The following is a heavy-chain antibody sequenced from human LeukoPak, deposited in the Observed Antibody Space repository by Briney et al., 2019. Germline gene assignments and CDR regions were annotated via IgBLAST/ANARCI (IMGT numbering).Heavy chain of an antibody. CDR2: INHSGGT. V-gene: IGHV4-34*01. CDR3: ARPFTGTYGFAY. D-gene: IGHD1-14*01. J-gene: IGHJ4*02. Sequence: PSETLSLTCAVYGESFNDHYWNWIRQPPGEGLEWIGEINHSGGTNYNPSLKSRVALSVDTSKNQFSLRLTSVTVADTAIYYCARPFTGTYGFAYWNLGTPVVVSS. CDR1: GESFNDHY.